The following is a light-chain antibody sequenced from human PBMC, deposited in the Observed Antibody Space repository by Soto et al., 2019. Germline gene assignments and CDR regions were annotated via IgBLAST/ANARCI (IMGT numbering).Light chain of an antibody. CDR1: SSDVGGYKY. CDR2: EVN. J-gene: IGLJ1*01. Sequence: QSALTKPPSASGSPGQSVTISCTGTSSDVGGYKYVSWYQQHPDNAPKLMIFEVNKRPSGVPDRFSGSKSGNTASLTVSGLQAEDEADYYCSSYAGINNLGVFGTGTKLTVL. CDR3: SSYAGINNLGV. V-gene: IGLV2-8*01.